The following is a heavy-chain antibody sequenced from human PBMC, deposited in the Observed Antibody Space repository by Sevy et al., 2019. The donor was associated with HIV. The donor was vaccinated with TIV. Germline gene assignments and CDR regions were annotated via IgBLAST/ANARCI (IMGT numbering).Heavy chain of an antibody. CDR1: GFTFSSYD. V-gene: IGHV3-13*05. CDR3: ARGGYYDSSGYYHPDAFDI. CDR2: IGTAGDP. J-gene: IGHJ3*02. D-gene: IGHD3-22*01. Sequence: GGSRRLSCAASGFTFSSYDMHWVRQATGKGLEWVSAIGTAGDPYYPGSVKGRFTISRENAKNSLYLQMNSLRAGDTAVYYCARGGYYDSSGYYHPDAFDIWGQGTMVTVSS.